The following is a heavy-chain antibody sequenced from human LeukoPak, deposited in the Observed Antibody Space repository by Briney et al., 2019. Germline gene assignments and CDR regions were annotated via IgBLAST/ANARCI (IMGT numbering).Heavy chain of an antibody. D-gene: IGHD4-11*01. CDR3: ARDGFQTTTVTTGYFDY. CDR2: INPSGGST. V-gene: IGHV1-46*01. Sequence: GASVKVSCKASGYTFTSYYMHWVRQAPGQGLEWMGIINPSGGSTSYAQKFQGRVTMTRDTSTSTVYMELSSLRSEDTAVYYCARDGFQTTTVTTGYFDYWGQGTLVTVSS. J-gene: IGHJ4*02. CDR1: GYTFTSYY.